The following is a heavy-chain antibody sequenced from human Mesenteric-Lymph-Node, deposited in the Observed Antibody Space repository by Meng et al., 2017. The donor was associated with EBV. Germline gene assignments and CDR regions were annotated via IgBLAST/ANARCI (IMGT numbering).Heavy chain of an antibody. V-gene: IGHV4-34*10. J-gene: IGHJ4*02. CDR3: ARYGCSGGSCYPYFDY. CDR1: GGSFSGYY. CDR2: INPSGST. Sequence: QVKLQESGPGPVKPSGPLSLTCAVYGGSFSGYYWGWIRQPPGKGLEWIGEINPSGSTNYNSSLKSRVTMSVDTSKNQFSLKLSSVTAADTAVYYCARYGCSGGSCYPYFDYWGQGTLVTVSS. D-gene: IGHD2-15*01.